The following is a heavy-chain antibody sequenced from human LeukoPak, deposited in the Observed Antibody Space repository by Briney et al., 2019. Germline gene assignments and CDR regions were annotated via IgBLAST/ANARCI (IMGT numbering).Heavy chain of an antibody. Sequence: GSLRLSCAASGFGFSTYWMTWVRQAPGKGLEWVANINLDGTEKHYVDSSLKGRFTISRNNAKNSLYLQMTSLRVEDTAVYYCASGRHDFLHWGQGTLVTVSS. CDR2: INLDGTEK. CDR3: ASGRHDFLH. D-gene: IGHD3/OR15-3a*01. J-gene: IGHJ4*02. V-gene: IGHV3-7*01. CDR1: GFGFSTYW.